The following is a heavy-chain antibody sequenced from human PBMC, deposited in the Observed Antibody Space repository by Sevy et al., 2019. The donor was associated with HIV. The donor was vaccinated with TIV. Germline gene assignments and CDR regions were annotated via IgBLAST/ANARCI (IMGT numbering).Heavy chain of an antibody. CDR1: GGSFSGYY. CDR2: INHSGST. V-gene: IGHV4-34*01. J-gene: IGHJ5*02. Sequence: SETLSLTCAVYGGSFSGYYWSWIRQPPGKGLEWIGEINHSGSTNYNPSLKSRVTISVDTSKNQFSLKLSSVTAADTAVYYCARGPFVDIVVVPAADNWFDPWGQRTLVTVSS. D-gene: IGHD2-2*03. CDR3: ARGPFVDIVVVPAADNWFDP.